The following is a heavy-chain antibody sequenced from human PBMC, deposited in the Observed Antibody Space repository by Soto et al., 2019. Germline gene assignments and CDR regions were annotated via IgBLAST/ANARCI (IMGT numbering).Heavy chain of an antibody. CDR1: GYTFTSYA. Sequence: QVQLVQSGAEVKKPGASVKVSCKASGYTFTSYAMHWVRQAPGQGLEWMGWINAGNGNTKYSQKFQGRVTITRDTSASTAYMELSSLRSEDTAVYYCATTAVAGNYYYYGMDVWGQGTTVTVSS. J-gene: IGHJ6*02. D-gene: IGHD6-19*01. V-gene: IGHV1-3*01. CDR2: INAGNGNT. CDR3: ATTAVAGNYYYYGMDV.